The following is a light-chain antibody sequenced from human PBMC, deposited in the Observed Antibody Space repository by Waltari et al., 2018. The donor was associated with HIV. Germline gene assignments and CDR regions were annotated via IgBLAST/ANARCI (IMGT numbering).Light chain of an antibody. CDR1: QSVLYSSNNNNY. Sequence: DIVMTQSPDSLAVSLGERATFNCKSSQSVLYSSNNNNYLAWYQQKPGQPPKLLFYWASARESGVPDRFSGSGSGTDFTLTISGLQAEDVAVYYCQQYYSVPWTFGQGTKVEIK. CDR2: WAS. CDR3: QQYYSVPWT. V-gene: IGKV4-1*01. J-gene: IGKJ1*01.